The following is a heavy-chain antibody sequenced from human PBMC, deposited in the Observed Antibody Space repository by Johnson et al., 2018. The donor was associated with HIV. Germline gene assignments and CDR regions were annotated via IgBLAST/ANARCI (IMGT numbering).Heavy chain of an antibody. V-gene: IGHV3-30-3*01. D-gene: IGHD1-7*01. J-gene: IGHJ3*02. CDR2: MSFDENNS. Sequence: QVQLVESGGGLVQPGGSLRLSCVASGFSFSSFAMHWVRQAPGKGLQWVAVMSFDENNSYDSDSVDVKGRFTIPRDNPKNTLYLHMNSLRAEDTAVYYCAKGLVTGTTSDAFDIWGQGTMVTVSS. CDR1: GFSFSSFA. CDR3: AKGLVTGTTSDAFDI.